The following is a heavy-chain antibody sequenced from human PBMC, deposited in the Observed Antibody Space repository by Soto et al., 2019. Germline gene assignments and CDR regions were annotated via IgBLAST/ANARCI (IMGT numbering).Heavy chain of an antibody. Sequence: QVQLVESGGGEVQPGRSLRLSCAASGFTFSSYGMHWVRQAPGKGLEWEAVISYHGSNKYYADSVKGRFTISRDNSKNTLYLQMNSLRAEDTAVYYCAKASGSSWYSAYYYYGMDVWGQGTTVTVSS. CDR2: ISYHGSNK. J-gene: IGHJ6*02. V-gene: IGHV3-30*18. CDR1: GFTFSSYG. CDR3: AKASGSSWYSAYYYYGMDV. D-gene: IGHD6-13*01.